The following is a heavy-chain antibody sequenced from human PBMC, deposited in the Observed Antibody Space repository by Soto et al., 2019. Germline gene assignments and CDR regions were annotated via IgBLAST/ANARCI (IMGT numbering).Heavy chain of an antibody. CDR3: ARAAVAGQNYNWFDP. CDR2: IYYSGST. V-gene: IGHV4-59*06. Sequence: SETLSLTCTVSGGSISSYYWSWIRQHPGKGLEWIGYIYYSGSTYYNPSLKSRVTISVDTSKNQFSLKLSSVTAADTAVYYCARAAVAGQNYNWFDPWGQGTLVTVSS. J-gene: IGHJ5*02. CDR1: GGSISSYY. D-gene: IGHD6-19*01.